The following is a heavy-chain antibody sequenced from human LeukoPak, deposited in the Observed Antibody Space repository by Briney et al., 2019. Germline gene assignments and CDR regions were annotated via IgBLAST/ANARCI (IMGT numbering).Heavy chain of an antibody. Sequence: GGSLRLSCAASGFTFSSYSMNWVRQAPGKGLEWVSSISSSSSYIYYADSVKGRFTISRDNAKNSLYLQMNSLRAEDTAVYYCARISRAVSHDAFDIWGQGTMVTVSS. CDR3: ARISRAVSHDAFDI. CDR2: ISSSSSYI. CDR1: GFTFSSYS. D-gene: IGHD1-14*01. J-gene: IGHJ3*02. V-gene: IGHV3-21*01.